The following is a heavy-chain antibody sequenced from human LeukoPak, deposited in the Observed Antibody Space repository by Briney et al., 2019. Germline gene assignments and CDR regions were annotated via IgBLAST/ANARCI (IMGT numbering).Heavy chain of an antibody. D-gene: IGHD6-19*01. Sequence: ASVKVSCKASGYTFTSYYVHRVRQAPGEGLEWMGIINPSGGSTIYAQKFQGRVTMTWDMSTSTVYMELSSLRSEDTAVYYCARSHYSRGWEYFDYWGQGTLVTVSS. CDR1: GYTFTSYY. V-gene: IGHV1-46*01. CDR2: INPSGGST. CDR3: ARSHYSRGWEYFDY. J-gene: IGHJ4*02.